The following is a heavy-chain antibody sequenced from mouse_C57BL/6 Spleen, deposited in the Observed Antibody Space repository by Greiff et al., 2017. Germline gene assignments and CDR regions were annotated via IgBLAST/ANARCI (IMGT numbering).Heavy chain of an antibody. CDR2: ISGGGGNT. CDR1: GFTFSSYT. Sequence: EVKLVESGGGLVKPGGSLKLSCAASGFTFSSYTMSWVRQTPEKRLEWVATISGGGGNTYYPDSVKGRFTISRDNAKNTLYLQMSSLRSEDTALYYCARDYGSSYGSWYFDVWGTGTTVTVSS. D-gene: IGHD1-1*01. J-gene: IGHJ1*03. V-gene: IGHV5-9*01. CDR3: ARDYGSSYGSWYFDV.